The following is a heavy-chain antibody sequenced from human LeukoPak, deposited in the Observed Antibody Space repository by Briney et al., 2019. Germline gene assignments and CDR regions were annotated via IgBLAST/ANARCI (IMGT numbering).Heavy chain of an antibody. J-gene: IGHJ6*03. CDR2: IYTSGST. D-gene: IGHD4-11*01. CDR1: GGSISSYY. CDR3: AIQARYSNRDFDYMDV. V-gene: IGHV4-4*09. Sequence: SETLSLTCTVSGGSISSYYWSWIRQPPGKGLEWIGYIYTSGSTNYNPSLKSRVTISVDTSKNQFSLKLSSVTAADTAVYYCAIQARYSNRDFDYMDVWGKGTTVTVSS.